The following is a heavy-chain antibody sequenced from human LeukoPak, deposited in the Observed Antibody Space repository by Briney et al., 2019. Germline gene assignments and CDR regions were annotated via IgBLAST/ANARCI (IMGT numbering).Heavy chain of an antibody. J-gene: IGHJ3*02. V-gene: IGHV3-33*01. CDR2: IWYDGSNK. D-gene: IGHD3-22*01. CDR1: GFTFSSYG. CDR3: ARASNYYDSSGYLDAFDI. Sequence: PGGSLRLSCAASGFTFSSYGMHWVRQAPSKGLEWVAVIWYDGSNKYYADSVKGRFTISRDNSKNTLYLQMNSLRAEDTAVYYCARASNYYDSSGYLDAFDIWGQGTMVTVSS.